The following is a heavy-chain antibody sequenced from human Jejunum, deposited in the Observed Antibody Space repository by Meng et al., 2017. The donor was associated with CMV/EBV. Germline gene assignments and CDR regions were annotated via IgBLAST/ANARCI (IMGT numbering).Heavy chain of an antibody. Sequence: QITLTESGPTLVKPTQTLPLTCTFSGFSLSTSDVAVGWIRQPPGKALEWLALLYGDDDKRRSPSLQTRLTITKDSSKNPVVLTMTNMDPVDTATYYCAHSYCSAGTCYSFYYWGPGTLVTVSS. CDR1: GFSLSTSDVA. J-gene: IGHJ4*02. D-gene: IGHD2-15*01. CDR2: LYGDDDK. CDR3: AHSYCSAGTCYSFYY. V-gene: IGHV2-5*02.